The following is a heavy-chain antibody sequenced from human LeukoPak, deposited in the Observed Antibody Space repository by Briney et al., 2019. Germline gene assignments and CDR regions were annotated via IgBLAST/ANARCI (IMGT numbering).Heavy chain of an antibody. CDR3: ARVDSLFDS. V-gene: IGHV4-39*01. J-gene: IGHJ4*02. Sequence: SETLSLTCTVSGGSIRSSDSYWAWLRQPPGMGLEWHGSIYHSGNTYYNPSLKSRVTISVDTSRSQLYLKLSSVTATDTAVYFCARVDSLFDSWGQGNLVPVSS. CDR1: GGSIRSSDSY. D-gene: IGHD5-12*01. CDR2: IYHSGNT.